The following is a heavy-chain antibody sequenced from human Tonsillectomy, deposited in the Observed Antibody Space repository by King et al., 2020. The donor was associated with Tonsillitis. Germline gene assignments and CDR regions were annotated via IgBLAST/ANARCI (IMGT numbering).Heavy chain of an antibody. CDR3: ARAHSSGWYRVY. J-gene: IGHJ4*02. D-gene: IGHD6-19*01. CDR1: GYIFNNYY. Sequence: QLVQSGAEVKKPGASVKVSCKASGYIFNNYYMHWVRQAPGQGLEWMGIINPSDDGTTYAQKFKGRVTMTKDTSTSTVYMELSSLRSEDTAVYYCARAHSSGWYRVYWGQGPLVTVSS. CDR2: INPSDDGT. V-gene: IGHV1-46*02.